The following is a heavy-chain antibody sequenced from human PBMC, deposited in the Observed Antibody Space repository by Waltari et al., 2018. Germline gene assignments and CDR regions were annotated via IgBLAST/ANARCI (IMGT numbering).Heavy chain of an antibody. CDR2: IYPGASDT. CDR1: GYSFTSYW. D-gene: IGHD4-17*01. J-gene: IGHJ3*02. CDR3: ARRALDYGDYVGDAFDI. V-gene: IGHV5-51*01. Sequence: EVQLVQSGAEVKKPGESLKISCKGSGYSFTSYWIGWVRQMPGKGLEWMGIIYPGASDTRYSPSFQGQVTISADKSISTAYLQWSSLKASDTAMYYCARRALDYGDYVGDAFDIWGQGTMVTVSS.